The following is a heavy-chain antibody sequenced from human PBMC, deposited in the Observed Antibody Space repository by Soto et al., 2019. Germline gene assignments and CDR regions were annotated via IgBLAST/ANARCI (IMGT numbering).Heavy chain of an antibody. CDR1: GFSFSTYW. J-gene: IGHJ4*02. Sequence: GSLRLSCAASGFSFSTYWMSWVRQVPGTGLEWVANIKADGSETYYVDSVRGRFTISRDNAKTSLFLQLNSLRAEDTAVYYCAKGGHIDFCGQGTLVTVSS. V-gene: IGHV3-7*03. CDR3: AKGGHIDF. D-gene: IGHD3-16*01. CDR2: IKADGSET.